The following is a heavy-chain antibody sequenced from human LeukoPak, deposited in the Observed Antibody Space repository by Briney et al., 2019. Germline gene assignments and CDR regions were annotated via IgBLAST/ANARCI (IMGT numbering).Heavy chain of an antibody. Sequence: ASVKVSCKASGYTFTGYYMHWVRQAPGQGLEWMGWINPNSGGTNYAQKFQGRVTMTRDTSISTAYMELSRLRSDDTAVYYCARGRGGAYCRGGSCYCDYWGQGTLVTVSS. J-gene: IGHJ4*02. V-gene: IGHV1-2*02. CDR2: INPNSGGT. CDR1: GYTFTGYY. CDR3: ARGRGGAYCRGGSCYCDY. D-gene: IGHD2-15*01.